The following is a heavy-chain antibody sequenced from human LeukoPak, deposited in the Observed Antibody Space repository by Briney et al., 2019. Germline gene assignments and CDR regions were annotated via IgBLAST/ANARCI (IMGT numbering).Heavy chain of an antibody. CDR3: ARVADDSSGYYYFDY. CDR1: GYTFTSYD. CDR2: IIPIFGTA. J-gene: IGHJ4*02. D-gene: IGHD3-22*01. Sequence: SVKVSCKASGYTFTSYDINWVRQAPGQGLEWMGGIIPIFGTANYAQIFQGRVTITTDESTRTAYMELSSLRSEDTAVYYCARVADDSSGYYYFDYWGQGTLVTVSS. V-gene: IGHV1-69*05.